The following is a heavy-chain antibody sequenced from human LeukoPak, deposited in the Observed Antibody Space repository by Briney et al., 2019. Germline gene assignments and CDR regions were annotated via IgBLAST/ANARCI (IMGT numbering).Heavy chain of an antibody. V-gene: IGHV4-59*01. D-gene: IGHD3-10*01. CDR2: IYYSGST. Sequence: NPSETLSLTCTVSGGSISSYYWSWIRQPPGKGLEWIGYIYYSGSTNYNPSLKSRVTISVDTSKNQFSLKLSSVTAADTAVYYCARLTYYYGSGLDPHNWFDPWGQGTLVTVSS. CDR1: GGSISSYY. CDR3: ARLTYYYGSGLDPHNWFDP. J-gene: IGHJ5*02.